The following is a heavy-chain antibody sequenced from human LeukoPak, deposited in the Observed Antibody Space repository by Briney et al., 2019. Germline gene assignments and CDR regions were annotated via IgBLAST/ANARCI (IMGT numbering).Heavy chain of an antibody. CDR3: ARTPGDTAMVLPNFFDY. CDR1: GGSISSGDYY. V-gene: IGHV4-30-4*01. Sequence: SETLSLNCTVSGGSISSGDYYWSWIRQPPGKGLEWIGYIYYSGSTYYNPSLKSRVTISVDTSKNQFSLKLSSVTAVDTAVYYCARTPGDTAMVLPNFFDYWGQGTLVTVSS. CDR2: IYYSGST. J-gene: IGHJ4*02. D-gene: IGHD5-18*01.